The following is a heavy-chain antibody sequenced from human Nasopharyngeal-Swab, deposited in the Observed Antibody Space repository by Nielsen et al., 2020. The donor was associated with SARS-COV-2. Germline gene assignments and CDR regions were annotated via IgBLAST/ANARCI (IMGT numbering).Heavy chain of an antibody. Sequence: GGSLRLSCAASGFTFTGYSMSWVRQAPGKGLEWLANIKEDGIEKHYVDSVEGRFTISRDSAKNSLFLQMNSLRAEDTAVYYCAKNRGYNYGAYDHWGQGTLVTVSS. V-gene: IGHV3-7*01. J-gene: IGHJ4*02. CDR1: GFTFTGYS. D-gene: IGHD5-18*01. CDR2: IKEDGIEK. CDR3: AKNRGYNYGAYDH.